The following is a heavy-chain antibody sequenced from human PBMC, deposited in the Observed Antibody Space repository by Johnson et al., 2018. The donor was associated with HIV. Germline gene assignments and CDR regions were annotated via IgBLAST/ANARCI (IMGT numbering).Heavy chain of an antibody. J-gene: IGHJ3*02. Sequence: EVQLVESGGGLVQPGGSLRLSCAASGITVSSTYMTWVRQAPGKGLEWVGRIKSKTDGGTTDYAAPVKGRFTISRDDSKNTLYLQMRSLKTEYTAVYYCATGPAAPSLSAFDIWGQGTMVTVSS. D-gene: IGHD2-2*01. CDR1: GITVSSTY. CDR3: ATGPAAPSLSAFDI. V-gene: IGHV3-15*01. CDR2: IKSKTDGGTT.